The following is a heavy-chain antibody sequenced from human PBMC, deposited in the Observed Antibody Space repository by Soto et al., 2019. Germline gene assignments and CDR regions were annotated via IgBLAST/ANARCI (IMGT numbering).Heavy chain of an antibody. CDR2: IYYSGST. CDR3: ARDLGGGYSYGKENWFDP. CDR1: GGSISSYY. Sequence: SETLSLTCTVSGGSISSYYWSWIRQPPGKGLEWIGYIYYSGSTNYNPSLKSRVTISVDTSKNQFSLKLSSVTAADTAVYYCARDLGGGYSYGKENWFDPWGQGTLVTVSS. D-gene: IGHD5-18*01. V-gene: IGHV4-59*01. J-gene: IGHJ5*02.